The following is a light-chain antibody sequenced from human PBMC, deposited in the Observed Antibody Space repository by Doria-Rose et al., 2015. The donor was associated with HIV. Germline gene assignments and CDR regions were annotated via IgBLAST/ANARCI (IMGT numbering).Light chain of an antibody. CDR1: QGISSY. CDR3: QQYYSYPRA. Sequence: MTQSPPSFSASTGDRVTITCRASQGISSYLAWYQQKPGKAPNLLIYAASTSQSGVPSRFGGSGSGTDFTLTISCLQSEDFATYYCQQYYSYPRAFGQGTRLEIK. CDR2: AAS. V-gene: IGKV1-8*01. J-gene: IGKJ5*01.